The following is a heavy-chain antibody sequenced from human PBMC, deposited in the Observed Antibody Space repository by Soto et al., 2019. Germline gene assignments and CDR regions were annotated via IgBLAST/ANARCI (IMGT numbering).Heavy chain of an antibody. D-gene: IGHD2-21*01. V-gene: IGHV4-59*08. CDR3: ARQTYCGRDCFDAFDI. CDR1: GASIRSNY. Sequence: PSETLSLTCTVSGASIRSNYWSWIRQPPGKGLEWIGYIYYSGSTNFNPSLKSRVTISVDTSKNQFSLSLSSVTAADTAVYYCARQTYCGRDCFDAFDIWGRGTMVTVSS. J-gene: IGHJ3*02. CDR2: IYYSGST.